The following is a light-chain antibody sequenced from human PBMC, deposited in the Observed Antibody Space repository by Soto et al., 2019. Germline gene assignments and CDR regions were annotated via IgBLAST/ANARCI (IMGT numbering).Light chain of an antibody. CDR3: QQRQYWPPIT. J-gene: IGKJ5*01. V-gene: IGKV3-11*01. CDR1: LSVSNY. CDR2: DAS. Sequence: VVTQSPPTLSLSPGERATPSCRTSLSVSNYLAWYQQKPGQAPRLLIYDASNRASGIPARFTGSGSGTDFNLTISTLEPEDFAVYYCQQRQYWPPITFGQGTRLEIK.